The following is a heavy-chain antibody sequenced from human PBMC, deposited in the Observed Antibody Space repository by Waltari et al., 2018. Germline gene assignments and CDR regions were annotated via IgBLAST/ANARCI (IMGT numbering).Heavy chain of an antibody. V-gene: IGHV1-2*06. J-gene: IGHJ6*02. D-gene: IGHD3-10*01. Sequence: QVQLVQSGAEVKKPGASVKVSCKASGYTFTGYYMHWVRQAPGQGLEWMGRINPNSGGTNYAQKFQGRVTMTRDTSISTAYMELSRLRSDDTAVYYCARDLTDYYGSGSPLYYYYGMDVWGQGP. CDR3: ARDLTDYYGSGSPLYYYYGMDV. CDR1: GYTFTGYY. CDR2: INPNSGGT.